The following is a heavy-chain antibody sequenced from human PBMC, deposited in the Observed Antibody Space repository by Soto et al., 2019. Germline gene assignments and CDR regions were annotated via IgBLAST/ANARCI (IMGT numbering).Heavy chain of an antibody. V-gene: IGHV1-2*02. D-gene: IGHD1-1*01. CDR2: INPKTGDT. J-gene: IGHJ5*02. Sequence: QEQLVQSGTEVKKPGASVTVSCKSSGYTFTDFYLHWLRQAPGQGLEWVGWINPKTGDTKSSQKLQGRVTMSRDTSVSTAYIDLTSLPSDDTAMYYCATGTNGTTGWYHPWGQGTRVTVSS. CDR1: GYTFTDFY. CDR3: ATGTNGTTGWYHP.